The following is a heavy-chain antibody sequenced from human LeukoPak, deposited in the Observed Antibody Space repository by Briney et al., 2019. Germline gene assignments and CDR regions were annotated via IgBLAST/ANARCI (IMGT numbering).Heavy chain of an antibody. CDR3: VKENYGDYGEFDY. J-gene: IGHJ4*02. Sequence: GGSLRLSCAASGFTFSSYAMHWVRQAPGKGLEYVSAISSNGGSTYYADSVKGRFTISRDNSKNTLYLQMSSLRADDTAVYYCVKENYGDYGEFDYWGQGTLVTVSS. CDR1: GFTFSSYA. D-gene: IGHD4-17*01. CDR2: ISSNGGST. V-gene: IGHV3-64D*06.